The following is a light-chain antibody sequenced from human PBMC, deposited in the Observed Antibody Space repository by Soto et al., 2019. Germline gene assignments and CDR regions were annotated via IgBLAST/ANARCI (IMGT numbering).Light chain of an antibody. V-gene: IGLV2-8*01. CDR2: EVN. J-gene: IGLJ1*01. CDR3: SSYAGSSNV. Sequence: ALTQPPSASGSPGQSVAISCTGPSSDIGGYNYVSWYQQHPGKAPKLMIYEVNKRPSGVPDRFSGSKSGNTASLTVSGLQAEDEADYYCSSYAGSSNVFGTGTKVTVL. CDR1: SSDIGGYNY.